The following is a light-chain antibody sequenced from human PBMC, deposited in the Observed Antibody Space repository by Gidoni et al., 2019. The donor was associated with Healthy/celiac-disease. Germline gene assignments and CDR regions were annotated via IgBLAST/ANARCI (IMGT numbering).Light chain of an antibody. V-gene: IGKV4-1*01. Sequence: IVMTQSPDSLAVSLGERATINCKSSQSVLYSSNNKNYLAWYQQKPGQPPKLLIYRAPTRESGVPDRFSGSGSGTDFTLTISSLRAEDVAVYYCQQYYSTPPYTFGQGTKLEIK. CDR1: QSVLYSSNNKNY. J-gene: IGKJ2*01. CDR2: RAP. CDR3: QQYYSTPPYT.